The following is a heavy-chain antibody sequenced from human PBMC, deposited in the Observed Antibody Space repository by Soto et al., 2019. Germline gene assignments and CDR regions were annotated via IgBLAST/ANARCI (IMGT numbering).Heavy chain of an antibody. J-gene: IGHJ5*02. D-gene: IGHD1-20*01. CDR2: INPATGNT. CDR1: GYTFATYA. CDR3: ARRYKSAGWLDT. Sequence: QVQLVQSGAEVKKPGASVKVSCKASGYTFATYAIHWVRQAPGEGLEWMGWINPATGNTEYSEKFQDRVNLTRDTSATTAYMELRGLRFEDTAVYYCARRYKSAGWLDTWGQGTLVTVSS. V-gene: IGHV1-3*01.